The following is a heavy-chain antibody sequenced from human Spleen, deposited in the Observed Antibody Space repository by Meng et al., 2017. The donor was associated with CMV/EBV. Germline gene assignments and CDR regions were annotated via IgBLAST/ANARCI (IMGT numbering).Heavy chain of an antibody. V-gene: IGHV1-69*05. CDR2: ILTLFGTT. D-gene: IGHD3-10*01. CDR1: GGTFTSYA. Sequence: SGGTFTSYALSWVRQAPGQGLEWMGGILTLFGTTNYAQKFQDRVTITTDKSATTVHMELTSLRSEDTAVYYCARAEEGFLQWLCEDWGQGTLVTVSS. J-gene: IGHJ4*02. CDR3: ARAEEGFLQWLCED.